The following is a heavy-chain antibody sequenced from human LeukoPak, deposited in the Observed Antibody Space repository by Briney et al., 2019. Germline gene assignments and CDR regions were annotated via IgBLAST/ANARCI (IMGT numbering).Heavy chain of an antibody. D-gene: IGHD6-19*01. J-gene: IGHJ4*02. Sequence: GGSLRLSCAASGFTFNTYAMHWVRQAPGKGLEWVAVIWSDGNNKYYADSVKGRFTISRDNSKNTLSLQMNSLRAEDTAVYYCARDQIPITLAAIGYWGQGTLVTVSS. CDR3: ARDQIPITLAAIGY. CDR1: GFTFNTYA. CDR2: IWSDGNNK. V-gene: IGHV3-33*01.